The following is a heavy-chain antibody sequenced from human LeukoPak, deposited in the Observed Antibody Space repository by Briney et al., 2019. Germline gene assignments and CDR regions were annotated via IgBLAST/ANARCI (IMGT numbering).Heavy chain of an antibody. Sequence: SQTLSLTCAISGDSFSSNSAAWVWIRQSPSIGLEWLGRTYYRSKWYNDYAVSVKSRITINPDTSKNQFSLQLNSVTPEDTAVYYCARGLYYYDSSGYGYYYYYMDVWGKGTTVTVSS. CDR2: TYYRSKWYN. CDR3: ARGLYYYDSSGYGYYYYYMDV. CDR1: GDSFSSNSAA. V-gene: IGHV6-1*01. D-gene: IGHD3-22*01. J-gene: IGHJ6*03.